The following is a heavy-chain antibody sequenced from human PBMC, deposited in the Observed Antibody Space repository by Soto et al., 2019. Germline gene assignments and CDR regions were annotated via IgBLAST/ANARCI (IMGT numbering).Heavy chain of an antibody. CDR3: ARDDVDTAMPYGMDV. CDR1: GGTFSSYA. D-gene: IGHD5-18*01. Sequence: QVQLVQSGAEVKKPGSSVKVSCKASGGTFSSYAISWVRQAPGQGLEWMGGIIPIFGTANYAQKFQGRVTINADESTRTTYMELRSLRSEEPAVYYCARDDVDTAMPYGMDVWGQGTTVTVSS. CDR2: IIPIFGTA. V-gene: IGHV1-69*12. J-gene: IGHJ6*02.